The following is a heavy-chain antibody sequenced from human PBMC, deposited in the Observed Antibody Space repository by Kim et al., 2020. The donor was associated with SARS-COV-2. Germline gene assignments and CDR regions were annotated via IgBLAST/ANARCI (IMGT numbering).Heavy chain of an antibody. Sequence: ASVKVSCKASGYTFTSYYMHWVRQAPGQGLEWMGIINPSGGSTSYAQKFQGRVTMTRDTSTSTVYMELSSLRSEDTAVYYCARGGRKQLGADYYFDYWGQGTLVTVSS. CDR1: GYTFTSYY. V-gene: IGHV1-46*01. D-gene: IGHD6-6*01. CDR3: ARGGRKQLGADYYFDY. CDR2: INPSGGST. J-gene: IGHJ4*02.